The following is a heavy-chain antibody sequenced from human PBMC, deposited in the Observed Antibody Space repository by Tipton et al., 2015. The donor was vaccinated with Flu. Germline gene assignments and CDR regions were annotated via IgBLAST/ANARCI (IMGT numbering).Heavy chain of an antibody. CDR2: IYYSGST. CDR1: GGSISSSSYY. J-gene: IGHJ4*02. D-gene: IGHD2-15*01. CDR3: ARDWVAGYCSGGSCYS. Sequence: TLSLTCTVSGGSISSSSYYWGWIRQPPGKGLEWIGSIYYSGSTYYNPSLTSRVTISVDTSKNQFSLKLSSVTAADTAVYYCARDWVAGYCSGGSCYSWGQGTLVTVSS. V-gene: IGHV4-39*07.